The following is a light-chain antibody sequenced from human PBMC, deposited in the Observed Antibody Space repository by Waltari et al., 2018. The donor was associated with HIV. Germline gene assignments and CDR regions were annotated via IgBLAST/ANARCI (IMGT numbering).Light chain of an antibody. CDR3: QKSYSTLRN. V-gene: IGKV1-39*01. J-gene: IGKJ2*01. Sequence: DIQMTQSPSSLSASVGDRVTITCRASQSISSYLNWYQQKPGKAPKLLIYAASSLQSGVPSRFSGSGSGTDFTLTISSLQPEDFATYYCQKSYSTLRNFGQGTKLEIK. CDR2: AAS. CDR1: QSISSY.